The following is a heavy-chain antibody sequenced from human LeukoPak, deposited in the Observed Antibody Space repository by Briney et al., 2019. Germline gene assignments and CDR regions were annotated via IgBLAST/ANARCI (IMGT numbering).Heavy chain of an antibody. Sequence: SQTLSLTCTVSGASISSGGYYWSWIRQPPGKGLEWIGYIYYSGSTYYNPSLKSRVTISVDTSKNQFSLKLSSVTAADTAVYYCARHLSWYGENWFDPWGQGTLVTVSS. CDR3: ARHLSWYGENWFDP. V-gene: IGHV4-30-4*01. J-gene: IGHJ5*02. CDR2: IYYSGST. D-gene: IGHD6-13*01. CDR1: GASISSGGYY.